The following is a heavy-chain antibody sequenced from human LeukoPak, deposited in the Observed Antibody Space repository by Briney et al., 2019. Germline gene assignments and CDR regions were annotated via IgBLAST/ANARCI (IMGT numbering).Heavy chain of an antibody. J-gene: IGHJ4*02. Sequence: NPSETLSLTCTVPGGSISSYYWSWIRQPPGKGLEWIGYIYYRGSTNYNPSLKSRVTISVDTSKNHFSLKLSSVTAADTAVYFCARSGGWEVDDWGQGTLVTVSS. D-gene: IGHD1-26*01. V-gene: IGHV4-59*01. CDR3: ARSGGWEVDD. CDR2: IYYRGST. CDR1: GGSISSYY.